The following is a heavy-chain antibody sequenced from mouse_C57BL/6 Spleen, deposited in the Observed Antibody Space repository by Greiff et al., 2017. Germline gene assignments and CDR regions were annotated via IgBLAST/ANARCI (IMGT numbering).Heavy chain of an antibody. CDR1: GYTFTSYW. CDR3: ARGGGYYGNYDWYFDV. D-gene: IGHD2-1*01. Sequence: VQLQQPGAELVRPGSSVKLSCKASGYTFTSYWMDWVKQRPGQGLEWIGNIYPSDSETHYNQKFKDKATLTVDKSSSTAYMQLSSLTSEDSAVYYCARGGGYYGNYDWYFDVWGTGTTVTVSS. CDR2: IYPSDSET. V-gene: IGHV1-61*01. J-gene: IGHJ1*03.